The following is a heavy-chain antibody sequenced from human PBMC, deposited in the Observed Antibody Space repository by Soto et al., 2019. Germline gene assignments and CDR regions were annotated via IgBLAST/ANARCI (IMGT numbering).Heavy chain of an antibody. Sequence: GASLKLSCKASGYTFTGHYIHWVRQAPEQGPEWMGEIGPESGATRYAQKFQGRVTMTRDTSITTVYMELKNLSPDDTAVYYRGRGRSGQIVVFYWGEGTPVTVSS. V-gene: IGHV1-2*02. CDR1: GYTFTGHY. CDR3: GRGRSGQIVVFY. CDR2: IGPESGAT. D-gene: IGHD1-26*01. J-gene: IGHJ4*02.